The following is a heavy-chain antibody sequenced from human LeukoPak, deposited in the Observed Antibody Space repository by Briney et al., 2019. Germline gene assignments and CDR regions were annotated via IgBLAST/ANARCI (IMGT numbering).Heavy chain of an antibody. CDR2: IYRSGNT. D-gene: IGHD3-22*01. J-gene: IGHJ4*02. CDR1: GGSISSYY. Sequence: SETLSLTCTVSGGSISSYYWSWIRQPPGKGLEWIGYIYRSGNTNYNPSLKSRVTISVDTSKNQFSLKLSSVTAADTAVYYCARGVGEYYDSTRAGFDYWGQGTLVTVSS. CDR3: ARGVGEYYDSTRAGFDY. V-gene: IGHV4-59*08.